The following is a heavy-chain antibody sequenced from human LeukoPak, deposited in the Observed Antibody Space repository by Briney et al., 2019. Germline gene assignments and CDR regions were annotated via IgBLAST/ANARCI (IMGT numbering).Heavy chain of an antibody. CDR3: ASATPTYDSSGYYSDY. CDR1: GFTFSSYA. V-gene: IGHV3-30-3*01. CDR2: ISYDGSNK. Sequence: GGPLRLSCAASGFTFSSYAMHWVRQAPGKGLEWVAVISYDGSNKYYADSVKGRFTISRDNSKNTLYLQMNSLRAEDTAVYYCASATPTYDSSGYYSDYWGQGTLVTVSS. D-gene: IGHD3-22*01. J-gene: IGHJ4*02.